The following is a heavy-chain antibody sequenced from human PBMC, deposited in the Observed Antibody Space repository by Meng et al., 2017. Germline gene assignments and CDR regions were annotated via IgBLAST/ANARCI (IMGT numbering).Heavy chain of an antibody. CDR1: GGTFSSYT. V-gene: IGHV1-69*08. Sequence: QVQLVQTGAEVKKPGSSVKVSCKASGGTFSSYTFSWVRQAPGQGLEWMGRIIPILGIANYAQKFQGRVTITADKSTSTAYMELSSLRSEDTAVYYCARDPHYYDSRGEFDPWGQGTLVTVSS. CDR3: ARDPHYYDSRGEFDP. D-gene: IGHD3-22*01. J-gene: IGHJ5*02. CDR2: IIPILGIA.